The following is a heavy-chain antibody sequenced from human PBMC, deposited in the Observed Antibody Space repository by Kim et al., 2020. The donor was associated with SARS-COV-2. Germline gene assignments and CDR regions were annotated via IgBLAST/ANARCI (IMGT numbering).Heavy chain of an antibody. D-gene: IGHD6-6*01. V-gene: IGHV1-2*06. CDR1: GYTFTGYY. J-gene: IGHJ4*02. CDR3: ARGVGNRRSSFD. CDR2: INPNSGGT. Sequence: ASVKVSCKASGYTFTGYYMHWVRQAPGQGLEWMGRINPNSGGTNYAQKFQGRVTMTRDTSISTAYMELSRLRSDDTAVYYCARGVGNRRSSFDWGQGTLVTVSS.